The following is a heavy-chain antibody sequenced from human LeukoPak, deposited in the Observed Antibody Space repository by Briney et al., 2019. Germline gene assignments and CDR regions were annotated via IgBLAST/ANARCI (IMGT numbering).Heavy chain of an antibody. D-gene: IGHD2-15*01. CDR2: ISYDGSNK. CDR3: AKDLGIGGY. V-gene: IGHV3-30*18. Sequence: GRSLRLSCAASGFTFSSYGMHWVRQAPGKGLEWVAVISYDGSNKYYADSVKGRFTISRDNSKSTLYLQMNSLRAEDTAVYYCAKDLGIGGYWGQGTLVTVSS. CDR1: GFTFSSYG. J-gene: IGHJ4*02.